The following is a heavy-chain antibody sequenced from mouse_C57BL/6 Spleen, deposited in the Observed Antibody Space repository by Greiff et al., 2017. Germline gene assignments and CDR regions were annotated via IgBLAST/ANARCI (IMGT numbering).Heavy chain of an antibody. CDR2: IYPGSGNP. J-gene: IGHJ2*01. CDR3: ARGGYLDY. CDR1: GYTFTDYY. Sequence: QVQLQQSGAELVRPGASVKLSCKASGYTFTDYYINWVKQRPGQGLEWIARIYPGSGNPYYNEKFKGKATLTAEKSSSTAYMQLSSLTSEDSAVYFCARGGYLDYWGQGTTLTVSS. V-gene: IGHV1-76*01.